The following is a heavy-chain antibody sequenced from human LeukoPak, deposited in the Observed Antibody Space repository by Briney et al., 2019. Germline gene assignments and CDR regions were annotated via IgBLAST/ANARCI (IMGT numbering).Heavy chain of an antibody. J-gene: IGHJ4*02. D-gene: IGHD3-22*01. CDR3: ARAYGSSGYYQLPIDY. V-gene: IGHV3-23*01. CDR1: GFTFSSYG. CDR2: ITGSGGTT. Sequence: GGSLRLSCAASGFTFSSYGMHWVRQAPGKGLEWVSSITGSGGTTHHADSVKGRFTISRDNSKNTLFLQMNSLRVEDTALYYCARAYGSSGYYQLPIDYWGQGTLVTVSS.